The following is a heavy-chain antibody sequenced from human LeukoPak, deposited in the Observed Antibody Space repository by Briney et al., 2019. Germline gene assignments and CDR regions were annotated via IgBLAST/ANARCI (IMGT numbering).Heavy chain of an antibody. Sequence: SETLSLTCTVSGGSISSGSYYWSWIRQPAGKGLEWIGRIYTSGSTNYNPSLKSRVTISVDTSKNQFSLKLNSVTAADTAVYYCARGPGHGVVVAANAFDIWGQGTMVTVSS. V-gene: IGHV4-61*02. CDR1: GGSISSGSYY. CDR3: ARGPGHGVVVAANAFDI. CDR2: IYTSGST. D-gene: IGHD2-15*01. J-gene: IGHJ3*02.